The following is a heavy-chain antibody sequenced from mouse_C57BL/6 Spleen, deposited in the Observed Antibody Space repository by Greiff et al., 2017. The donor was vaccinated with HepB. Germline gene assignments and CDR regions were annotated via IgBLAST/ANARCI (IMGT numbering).Heavy chain of an antibody. Sequence: QVHVKQSGAELVRPGASVTLSCKASGYTFTDYEMHWVKQTPVHGLEWIGAIDPETGGTAYNQKFKGKAILTADKSSSTAYMELRSLTSEDSAVYYCTAIYDGYYEAYWGQGTLVTVSA. CDR1: GYTFTDYE. CDR3: TAIYDGYYEAY. V-gene: IGHV1-15*01. CDR2: IDPETGGT. D-gene: IGHD2-3*01. J-gene: IGHJ3*01.